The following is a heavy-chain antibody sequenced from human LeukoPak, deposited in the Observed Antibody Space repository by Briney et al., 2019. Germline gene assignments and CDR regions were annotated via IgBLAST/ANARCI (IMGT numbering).Heavy chain of an antibody. CDR2: ISSGGDTI. V-gene: IGHV3-11*01. CDR3: ARVVYCSTGSCHIFAFDI. CDR1: GFTFSDYY. J-gene: IGHJ3*02. Sequence: GGSLRLSCAASGFTFSDYYMSWIRQAPGKGLEWISYISSGGDTIFYADSVKGRFATSRDNAKNSLYLQLNSLRAEDTAVYYCARVVYCSTGSCHIFAFDIWGQGTMVTVSA. D-gene: IGHD2-2*01.